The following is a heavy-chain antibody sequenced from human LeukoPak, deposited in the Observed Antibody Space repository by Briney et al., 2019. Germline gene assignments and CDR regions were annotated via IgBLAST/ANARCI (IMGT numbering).Heavy chain of an antibody. CDR1: GVCFSVYW. Sequence: PGGSLRLSCAASGVCFSVYWMHWVRHAPGKGLVRVSRINSDGSSTSYADSVKGRFTISRDKAKKTLYLQMNSLSAEDTALYYCARYGLSATPFDIWGQGTMVTVSS. CDR2: INSDGSST. D-gene: IGHD4-17*01. V-gene: IGHV3-74*01. J-gene: IGHJ3*02. CDR3: ARYGLSATPFDI.